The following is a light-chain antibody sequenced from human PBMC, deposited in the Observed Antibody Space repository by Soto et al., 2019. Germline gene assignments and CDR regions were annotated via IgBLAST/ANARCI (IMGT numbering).Light chain of an antibody. V-gene: IGLV1-51*02. J-gene: IGLJ2*01. CDR1: SSNIGSDY. CDR2: ENS. CDR3: GAWDGSLTGGV. Sequence: QSVLTQPPSVSAAPGQKVTISCSGSSSNIGSDYVSWYQQLPGTAPKLLIYENSERPSGIPDRFSGSKSGTSATLGITGPQTGDEADYYCGAWDGSLTGGVFGGGTKVTVL.